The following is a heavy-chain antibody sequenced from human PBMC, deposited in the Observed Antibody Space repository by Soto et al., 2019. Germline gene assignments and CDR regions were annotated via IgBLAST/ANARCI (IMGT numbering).Heavy chain of an antibody. Sequence: QVQLVQSGAEVKKPGSSVKVSCKASGGPVSSYTLSWVRQAPGQGLEWMGRIIPLLGRATYAGKFQGRVTINANKSTSTVYMDLSSLRSEDTAVYFCAGDSGKSDYAFDFWGQGTLVTVSS. CDR1: GGPVSSYT. CDR3: AGDSGKSDYAFDF. J-gene: IGHJ4*02. V-gene: IGHV1-69*08. CDR2: IIPLLGRA. D-gene: IGHD4-17*01.